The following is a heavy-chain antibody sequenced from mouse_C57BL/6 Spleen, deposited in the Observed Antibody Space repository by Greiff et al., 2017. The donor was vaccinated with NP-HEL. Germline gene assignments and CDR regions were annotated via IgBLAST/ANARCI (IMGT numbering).Heavy chain of an antibody. V-gene: IGHV5-9-1*02. CDR2: ISSGGDYI. D-gene: IGHD2-5*01. J-gene: IGHJ2*01. Sequence: EVKLMESGEGLVKPGGSLKLSCAASGFTFSSYAMSWVRQTPEKRLEWVAYISSGGDYIYYADTVKGRFTISRDNARNTLYLQMSSLKSEDTAMYYCTREDSNYDFDYWGQGTTLTVSS. CDR1: GFTFSSYA. CDR3: TREDSNYDFDY.